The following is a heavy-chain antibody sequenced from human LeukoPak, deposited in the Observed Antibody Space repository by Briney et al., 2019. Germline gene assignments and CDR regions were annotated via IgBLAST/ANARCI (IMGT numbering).Heavy chain of an antibody. Sequence: ASVKVSCKASGYTFTGYYMHRVRQAPGQGLEWMGWINPNSGDTNYAQQFQGSVTMNRDRSISTAYMELSRLRSDATAVYYCARTFVVYCSGGSCSSAWHFDYWGQGTLVTVSS. CDR1: GYTFTGYY. CDR2: INPNSGDT. D-gene: IGHD2-15*01. CDR3: ARTFVVYCSGGSCSSAWHFDY. V-gene: IGHV1-2*02. J-gene: IGHJ4*02.